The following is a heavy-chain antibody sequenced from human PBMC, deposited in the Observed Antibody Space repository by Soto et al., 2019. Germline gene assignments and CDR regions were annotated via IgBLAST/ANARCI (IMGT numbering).Heavy chain of an antibody. CDR2: ISGSGGST. CDR3: AKGIRYGMDV. V-gene: IGHV3-23*01. Sequence: EVQRLESGGGLVQPGGSLRLSCAASGFTFSSYAMSWVRQAPGKGLEWVSSISGSGGSTYYADSVKGRFTISRDNSKNTLDLQMNSLRAEDTAVYYCAKGIRYGMDVWGQGTTVTVSS. J-gene: IGHJ6*02. CDR1: GFTFSSYA.